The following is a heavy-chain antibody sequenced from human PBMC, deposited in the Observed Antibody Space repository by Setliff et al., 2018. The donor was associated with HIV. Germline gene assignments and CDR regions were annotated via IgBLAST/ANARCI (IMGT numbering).Heavy chain of an antibody. V-gene: IGHV4-4*02. CDR1: GGSISSSNW. CDR2: IYHGVST. J-gene: IGHJ6*02. Sequence: SETLSLTCAVSGGSISSSNWWSWVRQPPGKGLEWIGEIYHGVSTNYNPSLKSRVTISVDKSKNQFSLKLSSVTAADTAVYYCARSRTSSGYYGVTGYGMDVWGQGTTVTVSS. D-gene: IGHD3-22*01. CDR3: ARSRTSSGYYGVTGYGMDV.